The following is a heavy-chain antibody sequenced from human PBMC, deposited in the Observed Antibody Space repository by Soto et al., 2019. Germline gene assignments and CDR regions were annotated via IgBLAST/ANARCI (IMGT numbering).Heavy chain of an antibody. Sequence: QVQLVQSGAEVRKPGASVKVSCEASGYTFTSYDIYWVRQATGQGLEWMGWINPSTGNSGYAQKFQGRVTMTSDTSIRTAHMELSSLRSEDTAVYYCARRAETNGWNGFGADKYYFDFWGQGTLVTVSS. CDR1: GYTFTSYD. CDR2: INPSTGNS. V-gene: IGHV1-8*01. D-gene: IGHD1-1*01. J-gene: IGHJ4*02. CDR3: ARRAETNGWNGFGADKYYFDF.